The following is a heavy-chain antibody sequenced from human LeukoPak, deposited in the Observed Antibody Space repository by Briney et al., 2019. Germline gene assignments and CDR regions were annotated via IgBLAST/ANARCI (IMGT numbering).Heavy chain of an antibody. J-gene: IGHJ4*02. Sequence: PSETLSLTCTVSGGSISSYYWSWIRQPPGKGLEWIGYIYYSGSTNYNPSLKSRVTISVDTSKNQFSLKLSSVTAADTALYYCARIHDYGDYAFDRWGQGTLVTVSS. CDR2: IYYSGST. CDR3: ARIHDYGDYAFDR. CDR1: GGSISSYY. V-gene: IGHV4-59*08. D-gene: IGHD4-17*01.